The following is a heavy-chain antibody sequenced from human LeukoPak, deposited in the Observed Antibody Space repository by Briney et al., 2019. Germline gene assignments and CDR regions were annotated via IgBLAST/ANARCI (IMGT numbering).Heavy chain of an antibody. V-gene: IGHV5-51*01. D-gene: IGHD4-17*01. Sequence: GESLKISCKGSGYRFTSYWIGWVRQMPGKGLEWMGIIYPGDSDTRYSPSFQGQVTISADKSISTAYVHWSSLKASDTAIYYCARRRDYGDYSDAFDIWGQGTMVTVSS. CDR1: GYRFTSYW. J-gene: IGHJ3*02. CDR2: IYPGDSDT. CDR3: ARRRDYGDYSDAFDI.